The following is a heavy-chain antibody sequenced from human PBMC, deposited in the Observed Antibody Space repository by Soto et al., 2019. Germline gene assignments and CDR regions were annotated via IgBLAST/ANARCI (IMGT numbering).Heavy chain of an antibody. CDR2: ISTYSGDT. J-gene: IGHJ5*02. CDR1: GYTFFTYD. Sequence: QVHLVQSGVEVKTPGASVKVSCQASGYTFFTYDISWVRQAPGQGLEWMGWISTYSGDTKYAQRFQGTVTMTTDTAKTKAYLVMRSLRADDTAVYYCSRHQGTTTSENWFDPWGQGTLVTVSS. CDR3: SRHQGTTTSENWFDP. D-gene: IGHD3-3*01. V-gene: IGHV1-18*01.